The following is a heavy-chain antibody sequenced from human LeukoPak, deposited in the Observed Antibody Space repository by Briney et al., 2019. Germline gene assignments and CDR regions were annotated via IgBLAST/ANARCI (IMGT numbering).Heavy chain of an antibody. V-gene: IGHV4-30-4*07. Sequence: SQTLSLTCAVSGGSISSGGYSWTWVRQPPGKGLEWIGHIHYSVTTNYNPSLKSRVTMSLDTSKNQFSLKLTSVTAADTAIYFCARWGTYWGQGILVTVSS. D-gene: IGHD7-27*01. CDR3: ARWGTY. CDR2: IHYSVTT. CDR1: GGSISSGGYS. J-gene: IGHJ4*02.